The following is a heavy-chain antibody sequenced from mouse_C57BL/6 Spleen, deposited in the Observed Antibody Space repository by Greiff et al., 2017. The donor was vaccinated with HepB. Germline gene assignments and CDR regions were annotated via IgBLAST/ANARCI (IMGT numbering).Heavy chain of an antibody. D-gene: IGHD1-1*01. J-gene: IGHJ4*01. CDR3: TRDYYYGSSYPYYAMDY. Sequence: EVKVVESGEGLVKPGGSLKLSCAASGFTFSSYAMSWVRQTPEKRLEWVAYISSGGDYIYYADTVKGRFTISSDNARNTLYLQMSSLKSEDTAMYYCTRDYYYGSSYPYYAMDYWGQGTSVTVSS. V-gene: IGHV5-9-1*02. CDR1: GFTFSSYA. CDR2: ISSGGDYI.